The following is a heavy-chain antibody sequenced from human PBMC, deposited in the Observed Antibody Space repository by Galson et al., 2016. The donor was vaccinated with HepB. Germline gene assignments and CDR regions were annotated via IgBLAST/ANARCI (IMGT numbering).Heavy chain of an antibody. V-gene: IGHV3-7*03. J-gene: IGHJ4*02. Sequence: SLRLSCAASGSIFSSYSMNWVRQAPGKGLEWVAIINNDGGKTSYVDSVKGRFTISRDNNNNLLFLQMNSLRVDDTAVYFCASGAGWLIDYWGQGTHVIVSS. CDR2: INNDGGKT. D-gene: IGHD6-19*01. CDR3: ASGAGWLIDY. CDR1: GSIFSSYS.